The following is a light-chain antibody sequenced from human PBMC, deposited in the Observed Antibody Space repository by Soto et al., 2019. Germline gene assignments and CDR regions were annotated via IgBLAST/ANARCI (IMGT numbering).Light chain of an antibody. Sequence: QSALTQPASVSGSPGQSITISCTGASSGLGDDEFVSWYQHHPGKAPKLIIDDVISRPSGVSDRFSGSKSGNTASLTISGLQAEDEGDYYCSSYISSNNLVFGTGTKVTVL. CDR2: DVI. V-gene: IGLV2-14*01. J-gene: IGLJ1*01. CDR1: SSGLGDDEF. CDR3: SSYISSNNLV.